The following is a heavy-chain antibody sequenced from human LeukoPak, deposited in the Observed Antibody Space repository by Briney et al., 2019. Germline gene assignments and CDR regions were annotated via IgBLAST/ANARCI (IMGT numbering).Heavy chain of an antibody. Sequence: GASLKISCKGSGHSFTSYWIGWVRQMPGKGLEWMGIIYPGDSDTRYSPSFQGQVTISADKSISTAYLQWSSLKASDTAMYYCARHTGGDPEQVLGYFDYWGQGTLVTVSS. D-gene: IGHD2-21*02. CDR2: IYPGDSDT. CDR1: GHSFTSYW. CDR3: ARHTGGDPEQVLGYFDY. J-gene: IGHJ4*02. V-gene: IGHV5-51*01.